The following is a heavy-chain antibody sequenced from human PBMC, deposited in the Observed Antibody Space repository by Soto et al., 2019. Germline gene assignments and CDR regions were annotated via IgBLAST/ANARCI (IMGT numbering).Heavy chain of an antibody. D-gene: IGHD6-19*01. V-gene: IGHV4-59*01. CDR2: IYYSGST. J-gene: IGHJ4*02. CDR3: TRSRYTSGWWTPPFDY. CDR1: GGSISSYY. Sequence: SETLSLTCAVSGGSISSYYWSWIRQPPGKGLEWIGYIYYSGSTNYNPSLKSRVTISVDTSKNQFSLKLTSVTAADTAVYYCTRSRYTSGWWTPPFDYWGQGTLVTVSS.